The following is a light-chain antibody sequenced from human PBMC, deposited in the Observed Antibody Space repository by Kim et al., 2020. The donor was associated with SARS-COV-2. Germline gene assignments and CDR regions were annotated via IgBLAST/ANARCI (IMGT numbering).Light chain of an antibody. Sequence: EIVMTQSPATLSVSPGERATLSCRASQSVSSNLAWYQQKPGQAPRLLIYGASTRATGIPGRFSGSGSGTEFTLTISSLQSEDFAVYYCQQYDNWPPISFGQGTRLEIK. J-gene: IGKJ5*01. CDR3: QQYDNWPPIS. CDR1: QSVSSN. V-gene: IGKV3-15*01. CDR2: GAS.